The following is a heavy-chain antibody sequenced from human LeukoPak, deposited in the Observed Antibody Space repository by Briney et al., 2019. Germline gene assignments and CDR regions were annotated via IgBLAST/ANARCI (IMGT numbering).Heavy chain of an antibody. D-gene: IGHD3-10*01. CDR1: DYTFTIYF. J-gene: IGHJ5*02. V-gene: IGHV3-74*03. CDR2: ISNVGNVK. Sequence: PGGSLRLSCSASDYTFTIYFMAWVRQAPGKGLMWVSDISNVGNVKKYADSVKGRFTISRDNAKNTLYLQMNSLRVDDTAVYYCARLRYGSGSNWFDPWGQGTLVTVSS. CDR3: ARLRYGSGSNWFDP.